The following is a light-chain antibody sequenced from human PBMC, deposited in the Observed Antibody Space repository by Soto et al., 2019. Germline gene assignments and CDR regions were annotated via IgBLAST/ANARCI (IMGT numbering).Light chain of an antibody. CDR2: TAS. J-gene: IGKJ1*01. CDR1: HTIDIY. Sequence: DIQMTQSPSSLSASVGDRVTITCRASHTIDIYLNWYQQKPGKAPNLLIHTASTVHSGVPSRFSGSGSGTDFTLTIASLQPEDFGPYYCQQSYSSVRTFGQGTKVE. CDR3: QQSYSSVRT. V-gene: IGKV1-39*01.